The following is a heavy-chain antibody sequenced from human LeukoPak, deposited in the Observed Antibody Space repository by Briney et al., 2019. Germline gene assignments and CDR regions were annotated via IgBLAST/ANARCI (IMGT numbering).Heavy chain of an antibody. CDR1: GGSFSGYY. CDR3: ARAVGSGSFQTYYYYMDV. Sequence: PSETLSLTCAVYGGSFSGYYWNWIRQPPGKGLEWIGEINNSGSTNYNPSLKSRVTISRDTSKNQFSLKLSSVTAADTAVYYCARAVGSGSFQTYYYYMDVWGKGTTVTISS. D-gene: IGHD3-10*01. CDR2: INNSGST. V-gene: IGHV4-34*01. J-gene: IGHJ6*03.